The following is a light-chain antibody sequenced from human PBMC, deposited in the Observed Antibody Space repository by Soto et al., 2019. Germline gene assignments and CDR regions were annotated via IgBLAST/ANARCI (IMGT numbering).Light chain of an antibody. V-gene: IGKV3-20*01. Sequence: EVVLTQSPGTLSLSPGVRASLSCRASQSVSMRLACYQRRPGQSPRLLISGASMRASGVPVRFIGSGSGTDFSLTIPRLEPEDFAVYYCQQYGGSPITFGLGTRLEIK. CDR1: QSVSMR. CDR2: GAS. J-gene: IGKJ5*01. CDR3: QQYGGSPIT.